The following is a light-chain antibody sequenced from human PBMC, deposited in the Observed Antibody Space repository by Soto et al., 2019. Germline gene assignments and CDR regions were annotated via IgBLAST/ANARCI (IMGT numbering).Light chain of an antibody. CDR2: DVS. CDR1: TSDIGGYNY. CDR3: SSYRSSRTRVV. V-gene: IGLV2-14*03. Sequence: QSGLTQPASVSGSPGQSITISCTGTTSDIGGYNYVSWYQQHPGKTPKLMIYDVSSRPSGVSNRFSGSKSGNTASLTISWLQAEDEADYYHSSYRSSRTRVVFGGGSKLTVL. J-gene: IGLJ2*01.